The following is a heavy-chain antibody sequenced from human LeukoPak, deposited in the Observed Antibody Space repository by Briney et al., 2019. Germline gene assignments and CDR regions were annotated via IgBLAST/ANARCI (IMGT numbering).Heavy chain of an antibody. CDR3: ARVVVGATTGFFWFDP. Sequence: GASVKVSCKASGYTFTSYDINWVRQATGQGLEWMGWMNPNSGNTGYAQKFQGRVTMTRNTSISTAYMELSSLRSEDTAVYYCARVVVGATTGFFWFDPWGQGTLVTVSS. D-gene: IGHD1-26*01. CDR2: MNPNSGNT. V-gene: IGHV1-8*01. J-gene: IGHJ5*02. CDR1: GYTFTSYD.